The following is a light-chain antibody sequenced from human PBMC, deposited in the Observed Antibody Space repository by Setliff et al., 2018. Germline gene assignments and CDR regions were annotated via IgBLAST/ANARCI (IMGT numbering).Light chain of an antibody. Sequence: QSALAQPASVSGSPGQSITISCTGTSSDVGAYNFVSWYQQHPGKAPKLIIYDVSKRPSGLSNRFSGSKSGNTASLTISGLQAEDEADYYCCSHTTSSSWVFGGGTKVTVL. CDR3: CSHTTSSSWV. V-gene: IGLV2-14*01. CDR2: DVS. CDR1: SSDVGAYNF. J-gene: IGLJ3*02.